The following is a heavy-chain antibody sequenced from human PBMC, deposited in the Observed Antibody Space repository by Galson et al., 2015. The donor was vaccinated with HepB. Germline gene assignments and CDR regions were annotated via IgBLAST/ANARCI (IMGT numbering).Heavy chain of an antibody. V-gene: IGHV3-48*02. CDR2: ITSSSATK. CDR1: GITISGYS. Sequence: SLRLSCAASGITISGYSMNWVRQAPGKGLEWVSYITSSSATKFYADSVKGRFTITRDNARGSVYLQMNSLRDGDTAVYYCAKDEVVTLDAFDIWGQGTMVTVSS. J-gene: IGHJ3*02. D-gene: IGHD4-23*01. CDR3: AKDEVVTLDAFDI.